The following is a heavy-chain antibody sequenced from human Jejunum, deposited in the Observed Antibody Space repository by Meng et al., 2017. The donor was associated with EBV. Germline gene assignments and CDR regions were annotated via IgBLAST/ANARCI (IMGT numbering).Heavy chain of an antibody. Sequence: EVVLLGAGGGWIQPGGSLRLSCAASGFTFNNYGMEWVRQAPGKGLEWVSGISGSGTTTHYGDSVQGRFTISRDNSKNTLYLQMNSLRVEDTAVYYCAKLTRAWGQGTLVTVSS. CDR1: GFTFNNYG. CDR3: AKLTRA. D-gene: IGHD1/OR15-1a*01. CDR2: ISGSGTTT. V-gene: IGHV3-23*01. J-gene: IGHJ5*02.